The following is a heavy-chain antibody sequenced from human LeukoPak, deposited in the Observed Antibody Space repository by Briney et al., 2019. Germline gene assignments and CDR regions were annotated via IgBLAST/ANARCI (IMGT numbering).Heavy chain of an antibody. CDR2: LSSDGNSE. CDR1: GFTFSTYA. V-gene: IGHV3-30-3*01. J-gene: IGHJ4*02. D-gene: IGHD3-22*01. Sequence: GGSLRLSCAASGFTFSTYAMHWVRQPPGKGLEWVAVLSSDGNSEYYADSVKGRFTISRDNSKNTLYLQVNSLRAEDTAVYYCARDYYDSSSYHYNGPFDYWGQGTLVTVSS. CDR3: ARDYYDSSSYHYNGPFDY.